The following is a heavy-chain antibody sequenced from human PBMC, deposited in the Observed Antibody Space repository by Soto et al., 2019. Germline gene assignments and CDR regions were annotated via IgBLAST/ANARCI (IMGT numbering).Heavy chain of an antibody. D-gene: IGHD6-6*01. Sequence: SVKVTCRASGYTFTAYYMHWVRQDPVQGLEWMGWINPNSGGTNCSQKFQGWVTMTRDTSISTAYMELSRLRSDDTAVYYCAYSSSPPGSYGMDVWGQGTTVTVSS. CDR2: INPNSGGT. V-gene: IGHV1-2*04. CDR3: AYSSSPPGSYGMDV. CDR1: GYTFTAYY. J-gene: IGHJ6*02.